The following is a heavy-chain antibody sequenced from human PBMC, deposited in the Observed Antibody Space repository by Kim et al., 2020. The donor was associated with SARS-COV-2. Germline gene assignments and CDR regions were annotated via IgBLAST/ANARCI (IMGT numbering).Heavy chain of an antibody. V-gene: IGHV3-49*04. CDR1: GFTFGDYA. D-gene: IGHD3-10*01. Sequence: GGSLRLSCTASGFTFGDYAMSWVRRAPGKGLEWVGFIRSKAYGGTTEYAASVKGRFTISRDDSKSIAYLQMNSLKTEDTAVYYCTRDYEWFGELPIMGVGYFDYWGQGTLVTVSS. J-gene: IGHJ4*02. CDR2: IRSKAYGGTT. CDR3: TRDYEWFGELPIMGVGYFDY.